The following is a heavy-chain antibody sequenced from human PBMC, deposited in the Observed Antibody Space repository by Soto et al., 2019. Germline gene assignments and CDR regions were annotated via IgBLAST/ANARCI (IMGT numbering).Heavy chain of an antibody. CDR2: ISGSGGST. CDR3: AICFLLMRDYDFWSGYYVAPFDY. D-gene: IGHD3-3*01. V-gene: IGHV3-23*01. Sequence: QPGGSLRLSCAASGFTFSSYAMSWVRQAPGRGLEWVSAISGSGGSTYYADSVKGRFTISRDNSNNTLYLQMFSLRAEDTVVYYCAICFLLMRDYDFWSGYYVAPFDYWGQGTLVTVPQ. J-gene: IGHJ4*02. CDR1: GFTFSSYA.